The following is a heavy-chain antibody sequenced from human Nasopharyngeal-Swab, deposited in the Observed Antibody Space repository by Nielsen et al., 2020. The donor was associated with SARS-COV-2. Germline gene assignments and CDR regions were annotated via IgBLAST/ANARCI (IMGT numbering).Heavy chain of an antibody. V-gene: IGHV3-21*01. J-gene: IGHJ3*02. CDR2: ISSSSSYI. CDR3: ARTHGDYPNDAFDI. D-gene: IGHD4-17*01. CDR1: GFTFSSYS. Sequence: GGSLRLSCAASGFTFSSYSMNWVRQAPGKGLEWVSSISSSSSYIYYADPVKGRFTISRDNAKNSLYLQMNSLRAEDTAVYYCARTHGDYPNDAFDIWGQGTMVTVSS.